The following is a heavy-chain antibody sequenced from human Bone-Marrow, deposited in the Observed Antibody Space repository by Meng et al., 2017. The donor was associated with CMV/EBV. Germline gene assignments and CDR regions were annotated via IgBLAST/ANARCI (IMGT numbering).Heavy chain of an antibody. Sequence: GESLKISCAASGFTFSSYGMHWVRQAPGKGLEWVAFIRYDGSNKYYADSVKGRFTISRDNSKNTLYLQMNSLRAEDTAVYYCAKDGFDGDPRYYGMDVWGQGTTVTVSS. CDR2: IRYDGSNK. V-gene: IGHV3-30*02. J-gene: IGHJ6*02. CDR3: AKDGFDGDPRYYGMDV. D-gene: IGHD4-17*01. CDR1: GFTFSSYG.